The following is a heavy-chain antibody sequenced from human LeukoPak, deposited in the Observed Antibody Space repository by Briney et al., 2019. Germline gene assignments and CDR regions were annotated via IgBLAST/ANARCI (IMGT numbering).Heavy chain of an antibody. CDR1: GYSFTGYY. Sequence: ASLKVSCKASGYSFTGYYMHWVRQAPGQGLEWMGWINPHSGGTNYAQKFQGRVTMTRDTSISTAYMEPSRLRSDDTAMYYCARAPSSTSGTTFGYWGRGTLVTVSS. CDR2: INPHSGGT. CDR3: ARAPSSTSGTTFGY. J-gene: IGHJ4*02. V-gene: IGHV1-2*02. D-gene: IGHD1-1*01.